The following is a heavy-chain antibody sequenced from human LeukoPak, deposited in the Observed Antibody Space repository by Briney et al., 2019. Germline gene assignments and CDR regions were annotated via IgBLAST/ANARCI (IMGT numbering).Heavy chain of an antibody. CDR2: IRYDGSNT. CDR1: GFTFSSYG. J-gene: IGHJ2*01. Sequence: PGGTLRLSCAASGFTFSSYGMHWVRQAPGKGLEWVAFIRYDGSNTYSAGSVTCRFTNSRDNSKNTLYLQMNSLRAEDTAVYYCAKDIVVVPAAIPSLLGYFDLWGRGTLVTVSS. CDR3: AKDIVVVPAAIPSLLGYFDL. V-gene: IGHV3-30*02. D-gene: IGHD2-2*01.